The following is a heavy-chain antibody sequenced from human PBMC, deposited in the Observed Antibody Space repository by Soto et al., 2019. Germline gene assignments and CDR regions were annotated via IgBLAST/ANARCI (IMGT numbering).Heavy chain of an antibody. CDR3: EKDKGSGGSGYVLLSY. Sequence: QVQLVESGGGVVQPGRSLRLSCAASGFTFSSYGMHWVRQAPGKGLEWVAVISYDGSNKYYADSVKGRFTISRDNSKNKLYLQMNSLRAEDTAVYDCEKDKGSGGSGYVLLSYWGQGTLVTVSS. D-gene: IGHD2-15*01. CDR2: ISYDGSNK. V-gene: IGHV3-30*18. CDR1: GFTFSSYG. J-gene: IGHJ4*02.